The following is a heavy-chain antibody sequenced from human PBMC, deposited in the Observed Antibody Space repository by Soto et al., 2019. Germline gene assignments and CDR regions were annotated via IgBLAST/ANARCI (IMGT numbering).Heavy chain of an antibody. D-gene: IGHD5-12*01. Sequence: GGSLRLSCAASGFTFSSYGMHWVRQAPGKGLEWVAVIWYDGSNKYYADSVKGRFTISRDNSKNTLYLQMNSLRAEDTAVYYCARSPGYSGYAHFDYWGQGTLVTVSS. CDR3: ARSPGYSGYAHFDY. CDR2: IWYDGSNK. V-gene: IGHV3-33*01. CDR1: GFTFSSYG. J-gene: IGHJ4*02.